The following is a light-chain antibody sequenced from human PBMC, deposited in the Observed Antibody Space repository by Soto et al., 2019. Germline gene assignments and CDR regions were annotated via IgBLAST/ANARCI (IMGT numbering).Light chain of an antibody. CDR1: QDINTY. CDR2: AAS. Sequence: DIQLTQSPSFLSASVGDRVTITCRASQDINTYLAWYQQKPGEAPKLLIFAASTLQNGVPSTFSGSGSATEFTVTTTSLQPEDFATYYCQQRKSYPITFGQGTRLEIK. J-gene: IGKJ5*01. CDR3: QQRKSYPIT. V-gene: IGKV1-9*01.